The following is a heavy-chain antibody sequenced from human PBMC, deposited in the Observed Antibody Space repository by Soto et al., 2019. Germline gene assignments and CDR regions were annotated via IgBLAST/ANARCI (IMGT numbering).Heavy chain of an antibody. D-gene: IGHD4-17*01. CDR1: GGTFSSYA. V-gene: IGHV1-69*13. J-gene: IGHJ6*02. CDR3: ASRLVSRYGYYYYGMDV. CDR2: IIPIFGTA. Sequence: GASVKVSCKASGGTFSSYAISWVRQAPGQGLEWMGGIIPIFGTANYAQKFQGRVTITADESTSTAYMELSSLRSEDTAVYYCASRLVSRYGYYYYGMDVWGQGTTVTVSS.